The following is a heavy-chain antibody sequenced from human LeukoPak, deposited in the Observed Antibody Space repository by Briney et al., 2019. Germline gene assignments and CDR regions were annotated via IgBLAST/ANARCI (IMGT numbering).Heavy chain of an antibody. V-gene: IGHV1-18*01. CDR2: ISAYNGNT. D-gene: IGHD3-3*01. CDR1: GYTFTSYG. J-gene: IGHJ3*02. CDR3: ARVKEEGLRFLEEGEDAFDI. Sequence: GASVKVTCKASGYTFTSYGISWVRQAPGQGLEWMGWISAYNGNTNYAQKLQGRVTMTTDTSTSTAYMELRSLRSDDTAVYYCARVKEEGLRFLEEGEDAFDIWGQGTMVTVSS.